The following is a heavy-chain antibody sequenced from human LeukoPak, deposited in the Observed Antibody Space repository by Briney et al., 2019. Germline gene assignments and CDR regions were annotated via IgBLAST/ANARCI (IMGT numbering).Heavy chain of an antibody. CDR2: ISAGADVI. CDR1: GFSFRDYP. CDR3: AKNHVTVAVTYYFDY. Sequence: GGSLRLSCEAAGFSFRDYPMGWVRRASGKRLEWVSGISAGADVIFYADPVKGRFTISRDNSKNTLYLQMNSLRAEDSAEYYCAKNHVTVAVTYYFDYWGQGTLVTVSS. D-gene: IGHD6-19*01. J-gene: IGHJ4*02. V-gene: IGHV3-23*01.